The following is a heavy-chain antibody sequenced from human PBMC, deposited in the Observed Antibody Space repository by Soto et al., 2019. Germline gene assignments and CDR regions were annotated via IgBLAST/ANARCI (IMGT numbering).Heavy chain of an antibody. D-gene: IGHD6-19*01. CDR1: GSTFNGYA. CDR3: AKDKMEQWLVGGYFDY. CDR2: IIDDGGRA. Sequence: PGGSLRLSYSASGSTFNGYAMSWVRQATGKGLEWVSAIIDDGGRAYYADSVKGRLTSSRDNSKNTLSLQMNSLRAEDTAVYYCAKDKMEQWLVGGYFDYWGQGTQVTGSS. V-gene: IGHV3-23*01. J-gene: IGHJ4*02.